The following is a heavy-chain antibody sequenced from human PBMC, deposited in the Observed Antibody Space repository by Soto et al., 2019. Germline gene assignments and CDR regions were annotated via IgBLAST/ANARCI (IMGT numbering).Heavy chain of an antibody. D-gene: IGHD4-17*01. CDR1: GFNVDVYG. J-gene: IGHJ4*02. CDR3: ARKGPAYGDYAYYFDF. CDR2: MNWDGGNT. V-gene: IGHV3-20*04. Sequence: EVHLVESGGGVVRPGGSLRLACAASGFNVDVYGMGWVRQAPGKGLEWVSGMNWDGGNTIYSDSGKGRFTISRDNADNSLFLHMRNLIPEDTAFYYCARKGPAYGDYAYYFDFWGQGTLVTVSS.